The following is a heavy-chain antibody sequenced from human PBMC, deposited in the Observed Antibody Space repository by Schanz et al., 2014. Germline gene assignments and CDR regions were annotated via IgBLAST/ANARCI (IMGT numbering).Heavy chain of an antibody. D-gene: IGHD3-10*01. V-gene: IGHV3-20*01. J-gene: IGHJ3*02. CDR3: ARGIITMVRGGDVGAFDI. Sequence: EVQLVESGGGLVKPGGSLRLSCTASGFIFRSYTMNWVRQAPGKGLEWVSGINWNGGSTGYADSVKGRFTISRDNAKNALYLQMDSLRAEDTAVYHCARGIITMVRGGDVGAFDIWGQGTMVTVSS. CDR2: INWNGGST. CDR1: GFIFRSYT.